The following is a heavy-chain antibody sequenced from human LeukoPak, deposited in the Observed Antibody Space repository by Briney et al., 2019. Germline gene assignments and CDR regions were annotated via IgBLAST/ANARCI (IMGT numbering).Heavy chain of an antibody. CDR2: IHPYSGGT. D-gene: IGHD6-25*01. J-gene: IGHJ5*02. CDR1: GYIFSGYH. CDR3: VRDKIAAAGGGA. Sequence: ASVKVSCKASGYIFSGYHMHWVRQVPGQGPEWMGWIHPYSGGTNYAQKFQGRLSMTRDMSTSTAYMELNTLTSDDTAVYFCVRDKIAAAGGGAWGQGTLVTVSS. V-gene: IGHV1-2*02.